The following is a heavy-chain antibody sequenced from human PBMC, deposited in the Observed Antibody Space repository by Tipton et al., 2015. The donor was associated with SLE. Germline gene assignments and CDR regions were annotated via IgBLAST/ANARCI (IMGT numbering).Heavy chain of an antibody. CDR1: GGSISSSSYY. CDR2: IYYSGST. D-gene: IGHD3-3*01. CDR3: ARRTYYDFWSSYSYYFDY. Sequence: TLSLTCTVSGGSISSSSYYWGWIRQPPGKGLEWIGSIYYSGSTYYNPSLKSRVTISVDTSKNQFSLKLSSVTAADTAVYYCARRTYYDFWSSYSYYFDYWGQGTLVTVSS. J-gene: IGHJ4*02. V-gene: IGHV4-39*01.